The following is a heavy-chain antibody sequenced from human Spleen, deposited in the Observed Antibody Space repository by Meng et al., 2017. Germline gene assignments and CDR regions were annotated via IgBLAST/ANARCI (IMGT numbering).Heavy chain of an antibody. Sequence: SETLSLTCTVSGDSINFYYWSWIRQPPGKGLEWIGYIYSTGSTNYSPSLKSRVTISVDTSIQFSLKLTSVTAADTAVYYCARSRRTSYYDSSGYVDYWGQGTLVTVSS. CDR3: ARSRRTSYYDSSGYVDY. V-gene: IGHV4-59*01. CDR1: GDSINFYY. D-gene: IGHD3-22*01. CDR2: IYSTGST. J-gene: IGHJ4*02.